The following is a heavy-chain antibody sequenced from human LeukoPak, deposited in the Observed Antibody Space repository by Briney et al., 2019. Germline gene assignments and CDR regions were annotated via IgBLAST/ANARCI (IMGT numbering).Heavy chain of an antibody. V-gene: IGHV3-23*01. CDR2: ISANGVRT. CDR1: GFTFNTYA. D-gene: IGHD4-17*01. J-gene: IGHJ4*02. CDR3: AKFLMTAVTTGFGS. Sequence: GGSLRLSCAASGFTFNTYAMSWVRQAPGKGLEWDSLISANGVRTFYADSVKGRFIISRDNSKNTLYLQMDSLRAEDTAVYYCAKFLMTAVTTGFGSWGQGTLVTVSS.